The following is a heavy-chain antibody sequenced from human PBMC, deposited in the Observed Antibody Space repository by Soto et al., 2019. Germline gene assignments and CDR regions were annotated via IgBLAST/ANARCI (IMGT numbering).Heavy chain of an antibody. CDR2: IRSKAYGGTT. CDR3: TRFPSTGSSWYGHYYYYMDV. J-gene: IGHJ6*03. V-gene: IGHV3-49*03. CDR1: GFTFGDYA. Sequence: GGSLRLSCTASGFTFGDYAMSWFRQAPGKGLEWVGFIRSKAYGGTTEYAASVKGRFTISRDDSKSIAYLQMNSLKTEDTAVYYCTRFPSTGSSWYGHYYYYMDVWGKGTTVTVSS. D-gene: IGHD6-13*01.